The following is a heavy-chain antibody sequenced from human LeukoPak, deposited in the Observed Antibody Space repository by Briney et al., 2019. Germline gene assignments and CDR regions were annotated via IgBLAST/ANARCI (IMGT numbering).Heavy chain of an antibody. V-gene: IGHV3-21*01. J-gene: IGHJ5*02. CDR3: ARDLGYCSSTSCYTGPGCFDP. D-gene: IGHD2-2*02. CDR1: GFTFSSYS. CDR2: ISSSSSYI. Sequence: GGSLRLSCAASGFTFSSYSMNWVRQAPGKGLEWVSSISSSSSYIYYADSVKGRFTISRDNAKNSLYLQMNSLRAEDTAVYYCARDLGYCSSTSCYTGPGCFDPWGQGTLVTVSS.